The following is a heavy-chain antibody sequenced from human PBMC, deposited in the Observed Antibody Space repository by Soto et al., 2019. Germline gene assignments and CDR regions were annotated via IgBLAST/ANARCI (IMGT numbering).Heavy chain of an antibody. CDR1: GFTFSSFG. V-gene: IGHV3-30*03. D-gene: IGHD3-10*01. Sequence: QVQLVESGGGVVQPGRSLRLSCAASGFTFSSFGMHWVRQAPGKGLEWVAVTSHDGSDTYHADSVKGRFTISRDSSKNTLYLQMDSLRREDTAVYYCATDVGWFGDLLNAMDVWGQGTTVIVSS. J-gene: IGHJ6*02. CDR3: ATDVGWFGDLLNAMDV. CDR2: TSHDGSDT.